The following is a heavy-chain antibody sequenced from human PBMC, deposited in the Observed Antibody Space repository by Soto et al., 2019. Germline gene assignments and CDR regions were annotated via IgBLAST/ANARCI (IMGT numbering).Heavy chain of an antibody. CDR2: LIPLFGTT. Sequence: QVQLVQSGAEVKKPGSSVKVSCEASGGTFSGHAISWVRQAPGQGPEWMGGLIPLFGTTQHAQRFQGRLTITADKSTTTAYMEFTSLRFEDTAIYYCARGPNWGYRFDSWGQGTLFTVSS. CDR3: ARGPNWGYRFDS. CDR1: GGTFSGHA. V-gene: IGHV1-69*06. D-gene: IGHD7-27*01. J-gene: IGHJ4*02.